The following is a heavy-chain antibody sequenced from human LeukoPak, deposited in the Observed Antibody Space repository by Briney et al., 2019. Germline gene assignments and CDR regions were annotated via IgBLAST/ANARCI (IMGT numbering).Heavy chain of an antibody. Sequence: SETLSLTCSVSGYSIRSGYYWGWIRQPPGKGLEWIGSINHSGTTYYNPSLKSRVTISVDTAKNQFSLKLSSVTTADTAVYYSMRVDVGLVPSSNLDLWGRGTVVTVSS. V-gene: IGHV4-38-2*02. CDR2: INHSGTT. CDR1: GYSIRSGYY. J-gene: IGHJ2*01. CDR3: MRVDVGLVPSSNLDL. D-gene: IGHD2-2*03.